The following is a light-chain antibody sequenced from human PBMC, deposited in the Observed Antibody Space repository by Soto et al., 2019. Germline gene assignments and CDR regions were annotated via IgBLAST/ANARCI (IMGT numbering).Light chain of an antibody. CDR2: DVS. CDR3: QQHSNWFSWS. Sequence: ENVLTQSPATVSLSPGERVTLSCRASQSVSGYLAWYQHKPGQAPRLLIYDVSTRATDIPARFSGSGSGTDFTLTISSLEPEDFAVYYCQQHSNWFSWSFGQGTKVDIK. CDR1: QSVSGY. J-gene: IGKJ1*01. V-gene: IGKV3-11*01.